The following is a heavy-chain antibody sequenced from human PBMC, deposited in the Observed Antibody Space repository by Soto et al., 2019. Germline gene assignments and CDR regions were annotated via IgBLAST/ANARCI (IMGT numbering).Heavy chain of an antibody. CDR1: GFSLSNAGLG. J-gene: IGHJ5*02. CDR2: IFSNDEK. V-gene: IGHV2-26*04. CDR3: ASTSSTSWYWFDP. Sequence: QVTVKESGPVLVKPTETLTLTCTVSGFSLSNAGLGVSWIRQPPGKALEWLAHIFSNDEKSYSTSMKSRLTISKDTSTSQVGLTMTNMDPVDTATYYCASTSSTSWYWFDPWGKGTLVTLSS. D-gene: IGHD6-13*01.